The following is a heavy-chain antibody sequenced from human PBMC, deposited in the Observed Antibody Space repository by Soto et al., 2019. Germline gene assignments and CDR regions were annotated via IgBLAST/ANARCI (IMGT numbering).Heavy chain of an antibody. CDR2: ISGSGGST. V-gene: IGHV3-23*01. Sequence: GGSLRLSCAASGFTFSSYAMSWVRQAPGKGLEWISAISGSGGSTYYADSVKGRFTISRDNSKNTLYLQMNSLRAEDTAVYYCARDGVRYSSSIFDYWGQGTLVTSPQ. CDR3: ARDGVRYSSSIFDY. J-gene: IGHJ4*02. CDR1: GFTFSSYA. D-gene: IGHD6-6*01.